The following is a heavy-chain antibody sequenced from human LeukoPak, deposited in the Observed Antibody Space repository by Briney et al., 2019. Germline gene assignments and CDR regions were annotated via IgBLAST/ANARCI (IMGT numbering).Heavy chain of an antibody. CDR1: GGSIISSDYH. V-gene: IGHV4-39*01. Sequence: SETLSLTCTVSGGSIISSDYHWGWVRQPPGKGLEWIGTISYSGNTDYNPSLRSRVTISVDTSNNQFSLRLGPVTAADTAVYHCARHCCSGPAKRVFDIWGQGTMVTVSS. CDR2: ISYSGNT. J-gene: IGHJ3*02. CDR3: ARHCCSGPAKRVFDI. D-gene: IGHD2-15*01.